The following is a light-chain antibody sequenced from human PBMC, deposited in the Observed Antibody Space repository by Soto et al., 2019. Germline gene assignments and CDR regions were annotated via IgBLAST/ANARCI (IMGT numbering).Light chain of an antibody. J-gene: IGKJ1*01. CDR3: QQFGGSPRT. V-gene: IGKV3-20*01. CDR2: RVF. CDR1: QSVGES. Sequence: EIVFTQSPGTLSLSPGERATLSCRASQSVGESLVWYQQRPGQAPRLLIYRVFNRATGIPDRFSGSGSGTDFTLTISRXEPEDFAIYYCQQFGGSPRTFGQGTKVDIK.